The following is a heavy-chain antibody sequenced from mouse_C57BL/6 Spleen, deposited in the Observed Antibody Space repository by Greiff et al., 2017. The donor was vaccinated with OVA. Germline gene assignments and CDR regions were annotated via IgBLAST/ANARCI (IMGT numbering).Heavy chain of an antibody. Sequence: VKLQESGPELVKPGASVKISCKASGYAFSSSWMNWVKQRPGKGLEWIGRIYPGDGDTNYNGKFKGKATLTADKSSSTAYMQLSSLTSEDSAVYFCAVITTVVATDYWGQGTTLTVSS. CDR2: IYPGDGDT. V-gene: IGHV1-82*01. D-gene: IGHD1-1*01. J-gene: IGHJ2*01. CDR3: AVITTVVATDY. CDR1: GYAFSSSW.